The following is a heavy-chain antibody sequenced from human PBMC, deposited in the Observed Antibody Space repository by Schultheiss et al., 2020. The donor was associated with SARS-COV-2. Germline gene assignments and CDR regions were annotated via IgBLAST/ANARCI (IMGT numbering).Heavy chain of an antibody. CDR1: GGSISSYY. CDR2: IYYSGST. J-gene: IGHJ4*02. Sequence: SETLSLTCTVSGGSISSYYWSWIRQPAGKGLEWIGYIYYSGSTYYNPSLKSRVTISVDTSKNQFSLKLSSVTAADTAVYYCARVRLSPMVQGKSFDYWGQGTLVTVSS. V-gene: IGHV4-59*06. D-gene: IGHD3-10*01. CDR3: ARVRLSPMVQGKSFDY.